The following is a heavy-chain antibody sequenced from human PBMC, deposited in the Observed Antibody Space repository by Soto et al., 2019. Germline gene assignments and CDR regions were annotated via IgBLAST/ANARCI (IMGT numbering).Heavy chain of an antibody. J-gene: IGHJ5*02. D-gene: IGHD6-19*01. CDR2: MNPYSGYT. CDR1: GYTFTSYE. Sequence: QVQLVQSGAEVKKPGASVKVSCKASGYTFTSYEINWVRQATGQGLEWMGWMNPYSGYTDYAQKFQGRVXXAXNXXITTAYMELSSLTSEDTAVYFCARRLAVAGKRFDPWGQGTLVTVSS. V-gene: IGHV1-8*01. CDR3: ARRLAVAGKRFDP.